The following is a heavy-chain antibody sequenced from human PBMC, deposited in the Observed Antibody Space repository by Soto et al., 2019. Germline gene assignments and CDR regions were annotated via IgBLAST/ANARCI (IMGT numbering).Heavy chain of an antibody. J-gene: IGHJ4*02. V-gene: IGHV3-23*01. D-gene: IGHD4-17*01. CDR1: GVTFISYA. CDR3: AKTYGAYLGIDY. CDR2: ISTSGTST. Sequence: PGGSLRLSCAASGVTFISYAMSWVRQAPGKGLEWVSAISTSGTSTYYADSVKGRFTISRDNSKNTLYLQMNSLRAEDSAIYYCAKTYGAYLGIDYWCRGTLVTVSS.